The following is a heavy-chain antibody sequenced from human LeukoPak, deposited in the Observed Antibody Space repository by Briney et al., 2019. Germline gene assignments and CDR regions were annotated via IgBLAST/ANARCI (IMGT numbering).Heavy chain of an antibody. CDR1: GGSISSSNW. V-gene: IGHV4-4*02. CDR2: IYHSGST. D-gene: IGHD6-13*01. CDR3: ARDLYSSSWYRAGWFDP. Sequence: PSGTLSLTCAVSGGSISSSNWWSWVRQPPGKGLEWIGEIYHSGSTNYNPSLKSRVTISVDKSKNQFSLKLSSVTAADTAVYYCARDLYSSSWYRAGWFDPWGQGTLVTVS. J-gene: IGHJ5*02.